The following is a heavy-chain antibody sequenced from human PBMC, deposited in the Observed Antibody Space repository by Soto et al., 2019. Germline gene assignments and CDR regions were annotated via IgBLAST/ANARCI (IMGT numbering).Heavy chain of an antibody. J-gene: IGHJ4*02. V-gene: IGHV4-4*07. Sequence: TLSLTCTVSGGSISSYYWSWIRQPAGKGLEWIGRIYTSGSTNYNPSLKSRVTMSVDTSKNQFSLKLSSVTAADTAVYYCARETGYCGGDCYYYFDYWGQGTLVTVSS. CDR2: IYTSGST. CDR1: GGSISSYY. CDR3: ARETGYCGGDCYYYFDY. D-gene: IGHD2-21*02.